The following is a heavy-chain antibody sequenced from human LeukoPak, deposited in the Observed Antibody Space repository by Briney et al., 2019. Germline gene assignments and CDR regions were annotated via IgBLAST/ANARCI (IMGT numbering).Heavy chain of an antibody. CDR1: GGSFSGYY. Sequence: PSETLSLTCAVYGGSFSGYYWSWIRQPPGKGLEWIGEINHSGSTNYNPSLKSRVTISVDTSKNQFSLKLSSVTAADTAVYYCARVRRGEDYWGQGTLVTVSS. J-gene: IGHJ4*02. CDR2: INHSGST. V-gene: IGHV4-34*01. CDR3: ARVRRGEDY. D-gene: IGHD5-24*01.